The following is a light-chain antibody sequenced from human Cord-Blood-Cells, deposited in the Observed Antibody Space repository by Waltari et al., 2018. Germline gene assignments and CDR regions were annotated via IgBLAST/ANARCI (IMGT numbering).Light chain of an antibody. CDR3: AAWDDSLNGPV. CDR2: SNN. CDR1: SPNIGSNT. J-gene: IGLJ7*01. Sequence: QSVLTQPPSASGTPGQRVTISCSGSSPNIGSNTVNWYQQLPGTAPKLPIYSNNQRPSGLPDRFSGSKSGTSASLAISGLQSEDEADYYCAAWDDSLNGPVFGGGTQLTVL. V-gene: IGLV1-44*01.